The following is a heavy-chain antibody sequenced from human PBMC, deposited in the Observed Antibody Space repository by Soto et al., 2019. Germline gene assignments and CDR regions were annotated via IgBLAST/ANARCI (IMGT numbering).Heavy chain of an antibody. CDR2: IYYSGST. V-gene: IGHV4-39*01. CDR3: ARSSRGQQLVLERYYFDY. J-gene: IGHJ4*02. CDR1: GGSISSSSYY. D-gene: IGHD6-13*01. Sequence: PSETLSLTCTVSGGSISSSSYYWGWIRQPPGKGLEWIGSIYYSGSTYYNPSLKSRVTISVDTSKNQFSLKLSSVTAADTAVYYCARSSRGQQLVLERYYFDYWGQGTLVTVSS.